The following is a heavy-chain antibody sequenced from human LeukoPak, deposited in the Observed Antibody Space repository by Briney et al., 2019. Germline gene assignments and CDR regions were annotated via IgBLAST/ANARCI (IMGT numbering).Heavy chain of an antibody. D-gene: IGHD5-24*01. J-gene: IGHJ5*02. CDR3: ASVGKPPGVEWFDP. V-gene: IGHV1-69*13. CDR2: IIPIFGTA. CDR1: GGTFSSYA. Sequence: SVKVSCKASGGTFSSYAISWVRQAPGQGLEWMGGIIPIFGTANYAQKFQGRVTITADESTSTAYMELSSLRSEDTAVYYCASVGKPPGVEWFDPWGQGTLVTVSS.